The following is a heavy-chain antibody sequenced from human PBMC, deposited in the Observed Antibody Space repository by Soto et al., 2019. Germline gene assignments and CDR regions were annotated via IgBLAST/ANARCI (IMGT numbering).Heavy chain of an antibody. Sequence: PGGSLRLSCAASGITFSSYGMNWVRQAPGKGLEWVSYISSSGSTIYYADSVKGRFTISRDNAKNSLYLQMNSLRAEDTAVYYCARDQLAFDYWGQGTLVTVSS. CDR1: GITFSSYG. CDR3: ARDQLAFDY. V-gene: IGHV3-48*04. D-gene: IGHD6-13*01. CDR2: ISSSGSTI. J-gene: IGHJ4*02.